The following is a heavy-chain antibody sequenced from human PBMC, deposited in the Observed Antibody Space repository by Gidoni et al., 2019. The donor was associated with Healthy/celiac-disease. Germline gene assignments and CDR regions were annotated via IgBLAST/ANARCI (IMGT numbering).Heavy chain of an antibody. CDR1: GFTFSYYN. D-gene: IGHD3-22*01. CDR2: ISSSSTYI. Sequence: EVQLVESGGGLVKPGGSLRLSCEASGFTFSYYNMNWVRQAPGKGLEWVSSISSSSTYIYYADSVKGRFTISRDNAKNSLYLQMNSLRAEDTAVYYCARVVYYDSSGFAYWGQGTLVTVSS. CDR3: ARVVYYDSSGFAY. V-gene: IGHV3-21*01. J-gene: IGHJ4*02.